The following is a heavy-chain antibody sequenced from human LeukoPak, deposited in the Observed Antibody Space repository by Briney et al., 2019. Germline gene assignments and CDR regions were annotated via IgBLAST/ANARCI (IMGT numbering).Heavy chain of an antibody. CDR1: GFTFNSYD. CDR3: AKGRYYDSSGYPIDF. Sequence: GGSLRLSCAASGFTFNSYDMHWVRQAPGKGLEWVAFIRNDGNIKYFADSVKGRFTISRDTSKNTLYLQMSSLRAEDTAVYYCAKGRYYDSSGYPIDFWGQGTLVTVSS. V-gene: IGHV3-30*02. D-gene: IGHD3-22*01. J-gene: IGHJ4*02. CDR2: IRNDGNIK.